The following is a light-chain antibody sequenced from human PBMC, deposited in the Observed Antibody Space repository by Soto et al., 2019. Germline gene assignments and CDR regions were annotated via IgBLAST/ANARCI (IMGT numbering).Light chain of an antibody. CDR1: SSNVGAASD. CDR2: VNN. Sequence: QSVLTQPPSVSGAPGQRVTISCPGSSSNVGAASDVYWYQQLPGTAPRLLISVNNKRPSGVPDRFSGSKSGTSASLAITGLRPEDEADYYCQSYDDTLSGSWVFGTGTKLTVL. V-gene: IGLV1-40*01. CDR3: QSYDDTLSGSWV. J-gene: IGLJ1*01.